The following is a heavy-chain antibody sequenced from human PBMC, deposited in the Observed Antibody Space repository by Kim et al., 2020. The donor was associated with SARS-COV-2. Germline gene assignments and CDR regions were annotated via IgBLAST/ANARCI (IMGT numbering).Heavy chain of an antibody. CDR2: T. Sequence: TTYANSEKGRFTISRDNAKNTLDLQMNSLRAEDTAVYYCAGRIAVAGNDYWGQGTLVTVSS. D-gene: IGHD6-19*01. V-gene: IGHV3-74*01. CDR3: AGRIAVAGNDY. J-gene: IGHJ4*02.